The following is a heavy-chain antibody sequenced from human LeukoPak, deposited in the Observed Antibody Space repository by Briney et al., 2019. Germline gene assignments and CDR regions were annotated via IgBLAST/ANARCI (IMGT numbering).Heavy chain of an antibody. D-gene: IGHD3-3*01. CDR2: INHSAKT. CDR1: GGSFNRFA. J-gene: IGHJ2*01. Sequence: SETLSLTCAVYGGSFNRFAWNWVRQPPGKGLEWIGEINHSAKTSYNPSLKSRFTMSVDTSKNSCSLKLNSVPAADTAVYFCARVIFWSGFFTIGPPGEGYFDLWGPGTLVTVSS. V-gene: IGHV4-34*01. CDR3: ARVIFWSGFFTIGPPGEGYFDL.